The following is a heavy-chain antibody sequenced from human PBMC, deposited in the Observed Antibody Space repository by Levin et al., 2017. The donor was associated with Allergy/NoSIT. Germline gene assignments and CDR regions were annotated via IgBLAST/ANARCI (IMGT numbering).Heavy chain of an antibody. Sequence: ASLKVSCKASGYTLTNYYMHWVRQAPGRGLEWMGTISPSGDTPKYAQRFQGRISLTRDTSTSTVYMELRSLTSEDTAVYYCAREAPGTTYFDYWGQGTLVTVSA. CDR1: GYTLTNYY. D-gene: IGHD1-14*01. CDR3: AREAPGTTYFDY. J-gene: IGHJ4*02. V-gene: IGHV1-46*01. CDR2: ISPSGDTP.